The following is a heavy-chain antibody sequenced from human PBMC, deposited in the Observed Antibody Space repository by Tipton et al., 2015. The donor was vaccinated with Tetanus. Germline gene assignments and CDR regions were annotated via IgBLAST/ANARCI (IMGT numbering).Heavy chain of an antibody. CDR2: IYYTGKT. CDR3: ARRLIQNWFDP. V-gene: IGHV4-31*03. J-gene: IGHJ5*02. Sequence: TLSLTCTVSGGSIRSGGYYWTWIRQHPERGLEWLGYIYYTGKTDYNPSLKSRVTISVDTSKYTFSLKVTSVTAADTAVYYWARRLIQNWFDPWGQGTLVTVSS. CDR1: GGSIRSGGYY. D-gene: IGHD2-8*01.